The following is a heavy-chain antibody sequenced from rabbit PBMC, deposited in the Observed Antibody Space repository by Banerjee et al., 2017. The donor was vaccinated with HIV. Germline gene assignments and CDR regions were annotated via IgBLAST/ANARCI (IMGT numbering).Heavy chain of an antibody. D-gene: IGHD1-1*01. CDR2: IHGGSSGST. CDR3: ARDLFGDSSSMGNL. CDR1: GFDLNSYW. J-gene: IGHJ4*01. V-gene: IGHV1S40*01. Sequence: QSLEESGGDLVKPGASLTLTCTVSGFDLNSYWMTWVRQAPGKGLEWIACIHGGSSGSTYYASWAKGRFTISKTSSTTVTLQMTSLTAADTATYFCARDLFGDSSSMGNLWGPGTLVTVS.